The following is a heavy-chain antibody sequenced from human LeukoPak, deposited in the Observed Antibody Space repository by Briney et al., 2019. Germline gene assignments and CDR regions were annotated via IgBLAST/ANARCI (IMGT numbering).Heavy chain of an antibody. V-gene: IGHV4-59*02. CDR2: IYYTGST. D-gene: IGHD7-27*01. Sequence: SETLCLTCTISGGSVSDYYWSWIRQSPGKGLEWIGYIYYTGSTTYNPSLKSRVTISADTSKNQFSLKLSSVTAADTAVYYCASRKLGNDYWGQGTLVTVSS. J-gene: IGHJ4*02. CDR1: GGSVSDYY. CDR3: ASRKLGNDY.